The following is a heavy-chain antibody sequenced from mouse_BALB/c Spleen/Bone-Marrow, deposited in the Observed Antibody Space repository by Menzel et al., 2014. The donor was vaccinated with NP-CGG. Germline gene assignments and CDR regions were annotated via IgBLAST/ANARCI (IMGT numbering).Heavy chain of an antibody. CDR1: GFTFSDFY. V-gene: IGHV7-1*02. CDR2: SRNKAKYYTT. CDR3: ARDVGYGNYFVY. Sequence: EVKVEESGGGLVQPGDSLRLFCATSGFTFSDFYMEWVRQPPGKRLEWIAASRNKAKYYTTEYSASVKGRFIVSRDTSQSVLYLQMNALRAEDTAIYYCARDVGYGNYFVYWGQGTLVTVSA. D-gene: IGHD2-10*02. J-gene: IGHJ3*01.